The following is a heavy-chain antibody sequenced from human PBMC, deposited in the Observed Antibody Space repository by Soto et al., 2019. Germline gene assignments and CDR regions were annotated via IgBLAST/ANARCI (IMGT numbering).Heavy chain of an antibody. J-gene: IGHJ6*03. CDR3: AKDPYYFSFRYSSYYMDF. CDR1: GFTFSSNA. Sequence: GGSLRLSCAASGFTFSSNAMSWVRQAPGKGLEWVSVISSSGGSTYYADSVKGRFTISRDNSKNTLYLQMNSLRAEDTAVYYCAKDPYYFSFRYSSYYMDFWCKGTSGTLSS. D-gene: IGHD3-3*01. V-gene: IGHV3-23*01. CDR2: ISSSGGST.